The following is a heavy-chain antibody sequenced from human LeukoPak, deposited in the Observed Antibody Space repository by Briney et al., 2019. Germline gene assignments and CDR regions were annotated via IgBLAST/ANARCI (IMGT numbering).Heavy chain of an antibody. CDR3: ARGFTMVRGPYGWFDP. J-gene: IGHJ5*02. CDR1: NDSLSSYY. CDR2: IYTSGSV. V-gene: IGHV4-4*07. Sequence: SDPLSLPCTLSNDSLSSYYSSCIRHPARQGLEWIGRIYTSGSVNYNPSLKSRVTVSVDTSKKQFTLKLSSVTAADTAVYYCARGFTMVRGPYGWFDPWGQGALVTVSS. D-gene: IGHD3-10*01.